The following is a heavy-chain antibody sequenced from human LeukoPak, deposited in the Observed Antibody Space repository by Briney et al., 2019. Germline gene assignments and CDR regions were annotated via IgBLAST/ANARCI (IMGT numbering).Heavy chain of an antibody. J-gene: IGHJ4*02. CDR1: GYTFTSYG. CDR2: ISAYNGDT. Sequence: ASVKVSCKASGYTFTSYGISWVRQAPGQGLEWMGWISAYNGDTNYAQKFQGRVTMTTDTSTRIAYMELRSLRSDDTAVYYCARDLRAFRDGYKNRNYYLDYWGQGTLVTVSS. D-gene: IGHD5-24*01. V-gene: IGHV1-18*01. CDR3: ARDLRAFRDGYKNRNYYLDY.